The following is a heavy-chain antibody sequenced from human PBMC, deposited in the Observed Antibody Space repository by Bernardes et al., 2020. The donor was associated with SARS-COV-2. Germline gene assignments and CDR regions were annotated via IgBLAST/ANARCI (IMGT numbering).Heavy chain of an antibody. CDR2: TSDSGST. Sequence: SETLSLTCGVSGDSFSRTTYWSWVRQPPGGGLEWIGETSDSGSTKYNPSLKSRVNILVDKSKSQFYLTLTSVTAADTALYYCARHRGRSFDLWDQGTLVTVSS. D-gene: IGHD3-16*02. V-gene: IGHV4-4*02. CDR3: ARHRGRSFDL. J-gene: IGHJ4*02. CDR1: GDSFSRTTY.